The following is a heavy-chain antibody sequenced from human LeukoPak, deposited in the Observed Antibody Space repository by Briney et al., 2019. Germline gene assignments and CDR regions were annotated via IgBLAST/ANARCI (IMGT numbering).Heavy chain of an antibody. J-gene: IGHJ3*02. CDR1: GFAFSSYD. V-gene: IGHV3-13*04. CDR3: ARAYRGYYGSGSYYNDAFDI. CDR2: ICTAGDT. D-gene: IGHD3-10*01. Sequence: GGSLRLSSAASGFAFSSYDMHWGRQAPGKGLEWVSAICTAGDTNYPASVKGRFSISTEKAKKTLYLQMNSLRAGDKAVYYCARAYRGYYGSGSYYNDAFDIWGQGTMVTVSS.